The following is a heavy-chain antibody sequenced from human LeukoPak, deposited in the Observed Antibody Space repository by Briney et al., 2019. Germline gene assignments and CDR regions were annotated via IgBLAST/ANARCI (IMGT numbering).Heavy chain of an antibody. Sequence: GGSLRLSCAASGFTFSSYAMSCVRQAPGKGLGWVSAISGSGGSTYYADSVKGRFTISRANSKNTLSLQMNSRRAEDTAVYYCTKGRSWAYASAFDIWAKGQWSPSLQ. CDR1: GFTFSSYA. J-gene: IGHJ3*02. CDR3: TKGRSWAYASAFDI. V-gene: IGHV3-23*01. CDR2: ISGSGGST. D-gene: IGHD2-8*01.